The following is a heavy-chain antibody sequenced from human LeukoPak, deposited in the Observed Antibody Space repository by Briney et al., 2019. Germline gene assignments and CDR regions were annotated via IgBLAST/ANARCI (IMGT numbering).Heavy chain of an antibody. D-gene: IGHD3-10*01. CDR2: ISSSSNYI. CDR3: ARDPRGPGLNY. V-gene: IGHV3-21*01. CDR1: GFTFSTYT. J-gene: IGHJ4*02. Sequence: GGSLRLSCAASGFTFSTYTMNWVRQAPGKGLEWVSSISSSSNYIYYADSVKGRFTISRDNSKSTLYLQMNSLRAEDTAVYYCARDPRGPGLNYWGQGTLVTVSS.